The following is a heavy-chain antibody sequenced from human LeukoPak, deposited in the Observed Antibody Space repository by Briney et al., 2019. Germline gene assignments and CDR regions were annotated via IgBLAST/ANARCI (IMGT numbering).Heavy chain of an antibody. CDR3: ARFGVVIGYDY. V-gene: IGHV1-69*05. CDR1: GGTFTSYA. CDR2: IIPIFGTA. D-gene: IGHD3-3*01. Sequence: SVKVSCKTSGGTFTSYAITWVRQAPGQGLEWMGKIIPIFGTANYAQKFQGRVTITTDESTSTAYMELSSLRSEDTAVYYCARFGVVIGYDYWGQGTLVTVSS. J-gene: IGHJ4*02.